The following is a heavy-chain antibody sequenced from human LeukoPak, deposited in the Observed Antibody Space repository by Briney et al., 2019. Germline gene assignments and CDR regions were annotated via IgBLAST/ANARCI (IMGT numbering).Heavy chain of an antibody. CDR2: IYTSGST. V-gene: IGHV4-4*07. J-gene: IGHJ4*02. D-gene: IGHD3-10*01. Sequence: SETLSLTCTVSGGSISSYYWRWIRQPAGKGLEWIGRIYTSGSTNYNHSLKSRVTMSVDTSKNQCSLKLSSVTAADTAVYYCARVHYYGSGSYLQYYFDYWGQGTLVTVSS. CDR3: ARVHYYGSGSYLQYYFDY. CDR1: GGSISSYY.